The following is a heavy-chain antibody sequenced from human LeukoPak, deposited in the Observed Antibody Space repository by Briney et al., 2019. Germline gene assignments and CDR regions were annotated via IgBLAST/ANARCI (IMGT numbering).Heavy chain of an antibody. Sequence: ASVTVSCKASGYTFTSYGISRVRQAPGQGLEWMGWISAYNGNTNYAPKLQGRVTMTTDTSTSTAYMELRSLRSDDTAVYYCARMWSGGIAVADTDWGQGTLVTVSS. D-gene: IGHD6-19*01. CDR1: GYTFTSYG. J-gene: IGHJ4*02. CDR3: ARMWSGGIAVADTD. V-gene: IGHV1-18*01. CDR2: ISAYNGNT.